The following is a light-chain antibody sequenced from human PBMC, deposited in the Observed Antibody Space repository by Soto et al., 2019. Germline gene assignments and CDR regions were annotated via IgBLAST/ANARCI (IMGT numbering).Light chain of an antibody. Sequence: QSALTQPPSASGSPGQSVTISCTGTSSDVGFYNYVSWYQQHPGKAPKLMIHEVTKRPSGVPDRFSGSKSGNTASLTVSGLQAEDEADYYCSSYAGSNTVVFGGGTKLTVL. CDR1: SSDVGFYNY. CDR2: EVT. V-gene: IGLV2-8*01. CDR3: SSYAGSNTVV. J-gene: IGLJ2*01.